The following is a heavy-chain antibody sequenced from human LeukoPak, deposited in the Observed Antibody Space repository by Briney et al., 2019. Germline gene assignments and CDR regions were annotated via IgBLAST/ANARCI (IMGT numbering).Heavy chain of an antibody. CDR2: TNPNNGGT. V-gene: IGHV1-2*02. D-gene: IGHD3-16*02. Sequence: GASVKVSCQASGYNFNVHYIHWVRQVPGQGLEWMGWTNPNNGGTNYAQKFQGRVTMTSDTSITTAYMELSSLKSDDTAMYYCVRIYRGRDYWGQGTLVTVSS. CDR1: GYNFNVHY. CDR3: VRIYRGRDY. J-gene: IGHJ4*02.